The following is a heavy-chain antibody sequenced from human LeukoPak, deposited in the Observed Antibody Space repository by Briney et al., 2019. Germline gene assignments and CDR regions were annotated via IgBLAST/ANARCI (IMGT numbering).Heavy chain of an antibody. D-gene: IGHD6-19*01. J-gene: IGHJ5*02. Sequence: MSSETLSLTCTVSGGSISSSSYYWGWIRQPPGKGLEWIGSIYYSGSTYYNPSLKSRVTISVDTSKNQFSLKLSSVTAADTAVYYCARVRYSSGRSPNWFDPWGQGTLVPVSS. V-gene: IGHV4-39*07. CDR2: IYYSGST. CDR1: GGSISSSSYY. CDR3: ARVRYSSGRSPNWFDP.